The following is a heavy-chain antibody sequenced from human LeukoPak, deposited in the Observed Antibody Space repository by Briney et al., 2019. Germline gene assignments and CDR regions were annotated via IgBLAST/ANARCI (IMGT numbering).Heavy chain of an antibody. CDR1: GFTFRSYW. CDR2: INSDGSNT. CDR3: ARGYSSGSRIDY. J-gene: IGHJ4*02. V-gene: IGHV3-74*01. D-gene: IGHD6-25*01. Sequence: GGSLRLSCAATGFTFRSYWMHWVRQAPGKGLVWVSRINSDGSNTADADPVKGRFTISRDNAKNTVYLQMNSLRAEDTAVYYCARGYSSGSRIDYWGQGTLVTVSS.